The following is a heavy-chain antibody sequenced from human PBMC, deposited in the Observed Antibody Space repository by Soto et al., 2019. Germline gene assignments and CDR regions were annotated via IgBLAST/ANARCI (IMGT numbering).Heavy chain of an antibody. J-gene: IGHJ6*02. CDR1: GGTFSSYA. CDR2: IIPIFGTA. D-gene: IGHD4-17*01. V-gene: IGHV1-69*01. CDR3: ARTQKSKPNGDYVPRDV. Sequence: GASVKVSCKASGGTFSSYAISWVRQAPGQRLEWMGGIIPIFGTANYAQKFQGRVTITADESTSTAYMELSSLRSEDTAEYYCARTQKSKPNGDYVPRDVWGQGTTVTVSS.